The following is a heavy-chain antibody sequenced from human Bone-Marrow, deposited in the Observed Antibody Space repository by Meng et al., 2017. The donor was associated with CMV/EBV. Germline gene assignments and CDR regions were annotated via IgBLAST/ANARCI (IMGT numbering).Heavy chain of an antibody. CDR2: ISSSSYI. CDR3: ARRRIAAAGTPMFDP. Sequence: ASGFTFSSYSMNWVRQAPGKGLEWVSSISSSSYIYYADSVKGRFTISRDNAKNSLYLQMNSLRAEDTAVYYCARRRIAAAGTPMFDPWGQGTLVTVSS. D-gene: IGHD6-13*01. CDR1: GFTFSSYS. V-gene: IGHV3-21*01. J-gene: IGHJ5*02.